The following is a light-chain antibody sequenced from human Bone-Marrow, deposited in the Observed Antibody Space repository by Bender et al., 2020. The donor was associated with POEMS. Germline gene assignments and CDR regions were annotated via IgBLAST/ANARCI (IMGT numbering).Light chain of an antibody. CDR1: SSNIGTNP. CDR2: NNN. Sequence: QSVLTQPPSASGTPGQRVTISCSGSSSNIGTNPVNWYQQLPGTAPQPLLYNNNQRPSGVPDRFSGSKSGTSASLAISGLQSEDEADYYCAAWEDSLNGWVFGGGTKLTVL. J-gene: IGLJ3*02. CDR3: AAWEDSLNGWV. V-gene: IGLV1-44*01.